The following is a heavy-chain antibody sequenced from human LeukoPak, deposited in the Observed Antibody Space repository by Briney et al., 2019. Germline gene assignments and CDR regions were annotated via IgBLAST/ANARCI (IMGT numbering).Heavy chain of an antibody. CDR3: ATEGPLNYYGSGSYHY. V-gene: IGHV1-24*01. CDR1: GYTLTELS. CDR2: FDPEDGET. Sequence: ASVKVSCKVSGYTLTELSMHWVRQAPGKGLEWMGGFDPEDGETIYAQKFQGRVTMTEDTSTDTAYMELSSLRSEDTAVYYCATEGPLNYYGSGSYHYWGQGTLVTVSS. J-gene: IGHJ4*02. D-gene: IGHD3-10*01.